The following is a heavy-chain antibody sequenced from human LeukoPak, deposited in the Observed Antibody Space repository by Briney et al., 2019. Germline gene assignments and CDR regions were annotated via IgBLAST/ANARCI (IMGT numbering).Heavy chain of an antibody. V-gene: IGHV3-7*02. CDR3: ASHDYGDYSSFDY. D-gene: IGHD4-17*01. CDR2: IKQDGSEK. J-gene: IGHJ4*02. Sequence: GGSWRLSCVAFGFIFRRFWMSWFRQAPGKGLEWVANIKQDGSEKYYVDSVKGRFTIARDNAKNSLYLQMNSLRAEDTAVYYCASHDYGDYSSFDYCGQGTLVTVSS. CDR1: GFIFRRFW.